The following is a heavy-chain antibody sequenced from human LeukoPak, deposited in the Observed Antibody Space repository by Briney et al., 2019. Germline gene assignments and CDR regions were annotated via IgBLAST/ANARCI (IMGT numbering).Heavy chain of an antibody. CDR3: ASGYDILTGYSRGYYFDY. CDR2: IIPIFGTA. Sequence: ASVKVSCKASGGTFSSYAISWVRQAPGQGLEWMGGIIPIFGTANYAQKFQDRVTITTDESTSTAYMELSSLRSEDTAVYYCASGYDILTGYSRGYYFDYWGQGTLVTVSS. D-gene: IGHD3-9*01. V-gene: IGHV1-69*05. CDR1: GGTFSSYA. J-gene: IGHJ4*02.